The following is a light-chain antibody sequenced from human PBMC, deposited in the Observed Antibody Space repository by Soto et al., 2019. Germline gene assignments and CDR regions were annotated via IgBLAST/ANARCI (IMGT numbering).Light chain of an antibody. J-gene: IGKJ2*01. CDR3: QQSYTIPYT. CDR2: AAS. V-gene: IGKV1-39*01. CDR1: QSISTY. Sequence: DIQMTQSPSSLPASVGDRVTLTCRASQSISTYLNWYQQKPGKAPKLVIYAASSLQSGVPSRRSGSGSGTDFTLTISSLQPEDFATYYCQQSYTIPYTFGQGTKLEIK.